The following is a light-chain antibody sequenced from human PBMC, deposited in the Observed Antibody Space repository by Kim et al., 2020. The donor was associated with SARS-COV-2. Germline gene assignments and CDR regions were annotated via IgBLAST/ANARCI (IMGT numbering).Light chain of an antibody. Sequence: APGNTARITCGGNNIGSKSVHLYQQKPGQAPVVVIYYDSDRPSGIPERFSGSNSGNTATLTISRVEAGDEADYYCQVWDSSSDHRVFGGGTKLTVL. CDR2: YDS. V-gene: IGLV3-21*04. CDR3: QVWDSSSDHRV. J-gene: IGLJ3*02. CDR1: NIGSKS.